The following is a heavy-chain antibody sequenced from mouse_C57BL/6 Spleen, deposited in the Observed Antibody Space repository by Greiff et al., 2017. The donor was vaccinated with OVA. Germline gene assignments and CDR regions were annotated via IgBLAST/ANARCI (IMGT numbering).Heavy chain of an antibody. CDR2: IYPRSGNT. CDR1: GYTFTSYG. CDR3: ARPRSRSLDY. V-gene: IGHV1-81*01. J-gene: IGHJ2*01. Sequence: QVQLKESGAELARPGASVKLSCKASGYTFTSYGISWVKQRTGQGLEWIGEIYPRSGNTYYNEKFKGKATLTADKSSSTAYMELRSLTSEDSAVYFCARPRSRSLDYWGQGTTLTVSS.